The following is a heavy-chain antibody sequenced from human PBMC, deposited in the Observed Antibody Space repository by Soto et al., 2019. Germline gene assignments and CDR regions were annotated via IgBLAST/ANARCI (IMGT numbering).Heavy chain of an antibody. CDR2: IWYDGSNK. J-gene: IGHJ6*02. Sequence: GGSLRLSCAASGFTFSSYGMHWVRQAPGKGLEWVAVIWYDGSNKYYADSVKGRFTISRDNSKNTLYLQMNSLRAEDTAVYYCAREPGITMIVVADYYGMDVWGQGTTVTVSS. CDR1: GFTFSSYG. D-gene: IGHD3-22*01. V-gene: IGHV3-33*01. CDR3: AREPGITMIVVADYYGMDV.